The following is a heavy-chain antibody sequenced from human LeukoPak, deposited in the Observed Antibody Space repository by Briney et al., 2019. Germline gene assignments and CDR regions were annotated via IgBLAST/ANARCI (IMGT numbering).Heavy chain of an antibody. CDR1: GFTFSSDA. CDR2: ISGSGGST. V-gene: IGHV3-23*01. Sequence: GGSLRLSCAASGFTFSSDAMSWVRQAPGKGLEWVSAISGSGGSTYYADSVKGRFTISRDNSKNTLYLQMNSLRAEDTAVYYCARLSIKAHYYGSGGPGDYWGQGTLVTVSS. CDR3: ARLSIKAHYYGSGGPGDY. J-gene: IGHJ4*02. D-gene: IGHD3-10*01.